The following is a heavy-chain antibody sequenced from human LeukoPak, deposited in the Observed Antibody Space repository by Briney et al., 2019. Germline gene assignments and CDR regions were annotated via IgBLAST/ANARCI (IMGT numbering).Heavy chain of an antibody. CDR2: IYYGGST. J-gene: IGHJ4*02. CDR3: ARASYYDSSGLTDPYYFDY. D-gene: IGHD3-22*01. CDR1: GGSISSGGYY. V-gene: IGHV4-31*03. Sequence: PSETLSLTCTVSGGSISSGGYYWSWIRQHPGKGLEWIGYIYYGGSTYYNPSLKSRVTISVDTSKNQFSLKLSYVTAADTAVYYGARASYYDSSGLTDPYYFDYWGQGTLVTVSS.